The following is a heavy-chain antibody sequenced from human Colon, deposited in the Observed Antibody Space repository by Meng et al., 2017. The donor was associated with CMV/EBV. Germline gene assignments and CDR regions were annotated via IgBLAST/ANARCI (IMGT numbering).Heavy chain of an antibody. D-gene: IGHD3-22*01. J-gene: IGHJ4*02. Sequence: ASVLVSCKPSGYTFTTYGLSWVRQAPGQGLEWMGWISAYNGNTNYAQNHQGRVTMTRDTSTSTAYMELRSLRSDDTAIYYCAKEKEFDGSGYHPYYFDYWGQGTLVTVSS. CDR3: AKEKEFDGSGYHPYYFDY. CDR2: ISAYNGNT. CDR1: GYTFTTYG. V-gene: IGHV1-18*01.